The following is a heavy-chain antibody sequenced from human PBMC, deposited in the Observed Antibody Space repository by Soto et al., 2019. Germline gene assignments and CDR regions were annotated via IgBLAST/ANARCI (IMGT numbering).Heavy chain of an antibody. CDR3: AATLIAVPGTGYYYGMDV. D-gene: IGHD1-1*01. Sequence: SVKVSCKAAGFTYTSSAVQWVRQARGQRLEWIGWIVVGSGSTYYAQKFQERVTITRDMSTSTAYMELSSLRSEDTAVYYCAATLIAVPGTGYYYGMDVWGHVPTVTVSS. J-gene: IGHJ6*01. V-gene: IGHV1-58*01. CDR1: GFTYTSSA. CDR2: IVVGSGST.